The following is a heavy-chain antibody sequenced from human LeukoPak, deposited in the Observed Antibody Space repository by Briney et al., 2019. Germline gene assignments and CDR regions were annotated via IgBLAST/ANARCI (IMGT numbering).Heavy chain of an antibody. D-gene: IGHD4-11*01. V-gene: IGHV4-59*01. Sequence: PSETLYLTCTVSGGSISSYYWTWIRQPPGKGLEWIGYIYYTGSTDYNPSLKSRVTMSLDTSKNQFSLKLSSVTAADTAVYYCARGLHHWYFDLWGRGTLVTVSS. CDR2: IYYTGST. J-gene: IGHJ2*01. CDR1: GGSISSYY. CDR3: ARGLHHWYFDL.